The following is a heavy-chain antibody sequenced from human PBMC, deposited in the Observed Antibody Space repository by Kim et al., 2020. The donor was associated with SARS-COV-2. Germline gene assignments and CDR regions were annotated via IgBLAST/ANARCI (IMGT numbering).Heavy chain of an antibody. CDR1: GGSISSGGYY. D-gene: IGHD3-10*01. V-gene: IGHV4-31*03. CDR3: ARSRGIKGGYYFDY. J-gene: IGHJ4*02. Sequence: SETLSLTCTVSGGSISSGGYYWSWIRQHPGKGLEWIGYIYYSGSTYYNPSLKSRVTISVDTSKNQFSLKLSSVTAADTAVYYCARSRGIKGGYYFDYWGQGTLVTVSS. CDR2: IYYSGST.